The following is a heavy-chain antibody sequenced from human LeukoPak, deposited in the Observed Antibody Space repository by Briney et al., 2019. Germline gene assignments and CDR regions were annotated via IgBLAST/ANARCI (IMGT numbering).Heavy chain of an antibody. CDR3: AIVVVTTFDY. CDR2: INHSGST. CDR1: GGSFSGYY. D-gene: IGHD3-22*01. Sequence: PSETLSLTCAVYGGSFSGYYWSWIRQPPGKGLEWIGEINHSGSTNYNPSLKSRVTISVDTSKNQFSLKLSSVTAADTAVYYCAIVVVTTFDYWGQGTLVTVSS. V-gene: IGHV4-34*01. J-gene: IGHJ4*02.